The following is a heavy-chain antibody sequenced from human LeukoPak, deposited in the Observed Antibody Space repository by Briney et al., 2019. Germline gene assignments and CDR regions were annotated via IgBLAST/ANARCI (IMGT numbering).Heavy chain of an antibody. CDR1: GYTLTELS. Sequence: ASVKVSCKVSGYTLTELSMHWVRQAPGKGLEWMGGFDPEDGETIYAQKFQGRVTMTEDTSTDTAYRELSSLRSEDTAVYYCATVTITFGGVIVNNWFDPWGQGTLVTVSS. D-gene: IGHD3-16*02. CDR3: ATVTITFGGVIVNNWFDP. V-gene: IGHV1-24*01. J-gene: IGHJ5*02. CDR2: FDPEDGET.